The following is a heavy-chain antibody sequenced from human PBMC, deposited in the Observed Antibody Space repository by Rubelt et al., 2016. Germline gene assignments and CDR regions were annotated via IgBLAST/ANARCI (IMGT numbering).Heavy chain of an antibody. V-gene: IGHV4-38-2*02. D-gene: IGHD5-12*01. CDR1: GFSISSGYF. CDR2: ISHSGGT. J-gene: IGHJ4*02. Sequence: QVQLQESGPGLVKSSETLSLTCTVSGFSISSGYFWGWIRQPPGKGLEWIGTISHSGGTFYSPSLKSRVTISADTSKNQFSLRLSFVTAADTAVYYCARDLGRSGYASCSDYWGRGTLVTVSS. CDR3: ARDLGRSGYASCSDY.